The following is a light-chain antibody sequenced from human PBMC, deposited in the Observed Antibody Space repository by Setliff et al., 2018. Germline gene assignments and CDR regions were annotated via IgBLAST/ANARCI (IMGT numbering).Light chain of an antibody. CDR3: SSYAASYNPYV. J-gene: IGLJ1*01. CDR2: EVT. CDR1: SSDVGAYNF. Sequence: QSALTQPPSASGSPGQSLTISCTGTSSDVGAYNFVSWYQQHPGKAPKLMIYEVTQRPPGVPDRFSGSKSGNTASLTVSGLQAEDEADYYCSSYAASYNPYVFGTGTKVTVL. V-gene: IGLV2-8*01.